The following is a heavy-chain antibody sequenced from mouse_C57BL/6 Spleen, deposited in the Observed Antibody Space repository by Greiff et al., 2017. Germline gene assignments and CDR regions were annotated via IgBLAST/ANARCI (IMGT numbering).Heavy chain of an antibody. J-gene: IGHJ3*01. V-gene: IGHV1-61*01. CDR2: IYPSDSET. Sequence: QVHVKQPGAELVRPGSSVKLSCKASGYTFTSYWMDWVKQRPGQGLEWIGNIYPSDSETHYNQKFKDKATLTVDKSSSTAYMQLSSLTSEDSAVYYCARGIYWGQGTLVTVSA. CDR3: ARGIY. CDR1: GYTFTSYW.